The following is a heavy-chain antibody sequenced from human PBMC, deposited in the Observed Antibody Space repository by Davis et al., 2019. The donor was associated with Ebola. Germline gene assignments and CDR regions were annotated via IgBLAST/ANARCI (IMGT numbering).Heavy chain of an antibody. V-gene: IGHV4-4*02. Sequence: SETLSLTCAVSGDSISSRNWWSWVRQSPGKGLEWIGEINHSGSTNYNPSLKSRVTISVDTSKNQFSLKLSSVTAADTAVYYCASGFLRSWGYYGMDVWGQGTTVTVSS. CDR3: ASGFLRSWGYYGMDV. CDR1: GDSISSRNW. CDR2: INHSGST. D-gene: IGHD6-13*01. J-gene: IGHJ6*02.